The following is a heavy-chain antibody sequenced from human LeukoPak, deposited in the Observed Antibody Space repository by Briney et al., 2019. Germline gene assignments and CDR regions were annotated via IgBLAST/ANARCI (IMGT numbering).Heavy chain of an antibody. V-gene: IGHV4-59*01. J-gene: IGHJ4*02. Sequence: SETLSLTCTVSGGSISSYYWSWIRQPPGKGLEWIGYIYYSGSTNYNPSLKSRVTISVDTSKNQFSLKLSSVTAADTAVYYCARTLRDGYNYLGFDYWGQGTLVTVSS. CDR3: ARTLRDGYNYLGFDY. CDR2: IYYSGST. D-gene: IGHD5-24*01. CDR1: GGSISSYY.